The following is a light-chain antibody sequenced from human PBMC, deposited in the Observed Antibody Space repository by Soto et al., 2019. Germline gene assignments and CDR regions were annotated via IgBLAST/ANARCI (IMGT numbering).Light chain of an antibody. J-gene: IGKJ1*01. CDR1: QSISSY. V-gene: IGKV1-39*01. CDR3: QQSYSTSWT. Sequence: DIQMTQSPSSLSASVGDRVTITCRASQSISSYLNWYQQKPWKAPKLLIYAASSLQSGVPSRFSGSGSGTDFTLTSSSLQPEDFATYYCQQSYSTSWTFGQGTKVEIK. CDR2: AAS.